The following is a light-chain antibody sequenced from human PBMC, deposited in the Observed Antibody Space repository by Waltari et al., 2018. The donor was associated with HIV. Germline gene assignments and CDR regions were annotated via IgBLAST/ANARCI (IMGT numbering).Light chain of an antibody. Sequence: HSVLTQAPSVSGAPGQRVTISCSGSSSNIGAGYDVHWYQPRPGTAPKLLIYGDTNRPSGVPDRFSGSKSGTSASLVITGLQPEDEADYYCQSFDSSLSSSVVFGGGTKLTVL. CDR3: QSFDSSLSSSVV. V-gene: IGLV1-40*01. CDR2: GDT. CDR1: SSNIGAGYD. J-gene: IGLJ2*01.